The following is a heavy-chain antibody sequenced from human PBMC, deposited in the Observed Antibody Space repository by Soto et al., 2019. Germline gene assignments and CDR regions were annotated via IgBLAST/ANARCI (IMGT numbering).Heavy chain of an antibody. V-gene: IGHV4-31*03. CDR2: IYYSGST. J-gene: IGHJ4*02. D-gene: IGHD2-21*02. Sequence: PSETLSLTCTVSGGSISSGGYYWSWIRQHPGKGLEWIGYIYYSGSTYYNPSLKSRVTISVDTSKNQFSLKLSSVTAADTAVYYCARASARAYCGGHCYSLDYWGQGTLVTVSS. CDR1: GGSISSGGYY. CDR3: ARASARAYCGGHCYSLDY.